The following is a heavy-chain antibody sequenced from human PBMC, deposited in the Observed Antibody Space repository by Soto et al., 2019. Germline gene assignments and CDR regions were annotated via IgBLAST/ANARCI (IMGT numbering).Heavy chain of an antibody. CDR3: AREPATAKPEGVDF. D-gene: IGHD1-1*01. J-gene: IGHJ4*02. Sequence: QVQLVQSGAEVRKPGASVKVSCKASGYTFSDYYIHWVRQAPGQGLEWMGWINPNSGGTKYAPKFQCGVTMTRDTSITTANMELSRLISGETAVYYCAREPATAKPEGVDFWGQGTLVTVSS. V-gene: IGHV1-2*02. CDR1: GYTFSDYY. CDR2: INPNSGGT.